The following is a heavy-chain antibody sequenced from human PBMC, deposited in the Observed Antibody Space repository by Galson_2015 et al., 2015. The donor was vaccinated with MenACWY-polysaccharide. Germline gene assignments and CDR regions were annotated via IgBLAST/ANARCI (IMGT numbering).Heavy chain of an antibody. Sequence: CAISGDSVSSSPASWNWIRQSPSRGLEWLGRTYYRSQWYTDYAVSVKSRIAINADASRNQFSLQLNTVTPDDTAVYYCARDRGRHSHGPPYYFDFWGQGTLVTVSS. D-gene: IGHD5-24*01. CDR2: TYYRSQWYT. CDR1: GDSVSSSPAS. CDR3: ARDRGRHSHGPPYYFDF. J-gene: IGHJ4*02. V-gene: IGHV6-1*01.